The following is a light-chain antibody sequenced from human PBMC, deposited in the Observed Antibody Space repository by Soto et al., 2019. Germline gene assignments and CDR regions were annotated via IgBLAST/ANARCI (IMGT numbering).Light chain of an antibody. J-gene: IGLJ2*01. V-gene: IGLV2-14*01. Sequence: QSALTQPASVSGSPGQSITISCTGTSSDVGGYNYVSWYQQHPGKAPKLMIYEVSNRPSGVSNGFYGSKSGNTASLTISGLQAEDEADYYCSSSTSSRTLVFGGGTKLTVL. CDR1: SSDVGGYNY. CDR3: SSSTSSRTLV. CDR2: EVS.